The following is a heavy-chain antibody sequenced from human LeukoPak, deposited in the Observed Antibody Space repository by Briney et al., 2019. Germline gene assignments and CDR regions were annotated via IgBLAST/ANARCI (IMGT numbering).Heavy chain of an antibody. Sequence: SETLSLTCTVSGGSISSSSYYWGWIRQPPGKGLEWIGSIYYSGSTYYNPSLKSRVTISVDTSKSQFSLKLSSVTAADTAVYYCARGAYGYSSSWESFDYWGQGTLVTVSS. CDR2: IYYSGST. V-gene: IGHV4-39*07. D-gene: IGHD6-13*01. J-gene: IGHJ4*02. CDR1: GGSISSSSYY. CDR3: ARGAYGYSSSWESFDY.